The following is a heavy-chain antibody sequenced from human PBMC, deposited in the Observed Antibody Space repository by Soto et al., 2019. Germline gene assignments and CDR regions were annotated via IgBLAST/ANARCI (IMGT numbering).Heavy chain of an antibody. D-gene: IGHD2-15*01. CDR2: IIPIFGTA. Sequence: SVKVSCKASGGTFSSYAISWVRQAPGQGLEWMGGIIPIFGTANYAQKFQGRVTITADESTSTAYMELSSLRSEDTAVYYCASLEYCSGGSCYWGWFDPWGQGTLVTVSS. J-gene: IGHJ5*02. CDR3: ASLEYCSGGSCYWGWFDP. CDR1: GGTFSSYA. V-gene: IGHV1-69*13.